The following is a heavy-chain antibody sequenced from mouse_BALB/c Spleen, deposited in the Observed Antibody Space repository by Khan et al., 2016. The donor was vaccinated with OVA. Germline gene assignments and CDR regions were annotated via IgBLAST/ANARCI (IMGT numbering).Heavy chain of an antibody. D-gene: IGHD1-2*01. V-gene: IGHV14-3*02. J-gene: IGHJ4*01. Sequence: VQLQQPGAELMKPGASVKLSCTVSGFNIKDTYMHWVKQRPEQGLEWIGRIDPANGNTKYDPKFQGKATMTADTSYNTAYLQLSSLTSEDIAVYYCGYSLLLYALDYWGQGTSVTVSS. CDR3: GYSLLLYALDY. CDR2: IDPANGNT. CDR1: GFNIKDTY.